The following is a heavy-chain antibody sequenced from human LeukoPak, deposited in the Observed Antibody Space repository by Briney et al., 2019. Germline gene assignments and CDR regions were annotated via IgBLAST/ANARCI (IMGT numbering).Heavy chain of an antibody. J-gene: IGHJ6*03. CDR3: ARVEYSAVYYYYYYMDV. CDR2: IYYSGST. D-gene: IGHD5-12*01. V-gene: IGHV4-59*11. Sequence: SQTLSLTCTVSGGSISSHYWSWIRQPPGKGLEWIGYIYYSGSTNYNPSLKSRVTISVDTSKTQFSLKLSSVTAADTAVYYCARVEYSAVYYYYYYMDVWGKGTTVTVSS. CDR1: GGSISSHY.